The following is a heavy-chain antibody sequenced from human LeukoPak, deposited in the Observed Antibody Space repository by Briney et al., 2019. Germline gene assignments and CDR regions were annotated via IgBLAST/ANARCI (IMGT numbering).Heavy chain of an antibody. D-gene: IGHD3-3*01. CDR3: ARGLYDFWSGYHPALDY. CDR2: IWYDGSNK. CDR1: GFTFSSYG. V-gene: IGHV3-33*01. Sequence: PGRSLRLSCAASGFTFSSYGMHWVRQAPGKGLEWVAVIWYDGSNKYYADSVKGRFTISRDNSKNTLYLQMNSLRAEDTAVYYCARGLYDFWSGYHPALDYWGQGTLVTVSS. J-gene: IGHJ4*02.